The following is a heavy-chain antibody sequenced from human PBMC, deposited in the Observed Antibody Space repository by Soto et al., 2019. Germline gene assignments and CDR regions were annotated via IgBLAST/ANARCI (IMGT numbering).Heavy chain of an antibody. CDR1: GFMFSNHG. Sequence: QVQLVESGGGVVQPGRSLRLSCAASGFMFSNHGMHWVRQAPGKGLEWVAVIWSDGNNRYYAESVKGRFTISRDNSKKTLYRQMNSLRAEDTAVYYCVRGDNWNDEASDYWGQGTLVTVSS. CDR3: VRGDNWNDEASDY. J-gene: IGHJ4*02. CDR2: IWSDGNNR. D-gene: IGHD1-1*01. V-gene: IGHV3-33*01.